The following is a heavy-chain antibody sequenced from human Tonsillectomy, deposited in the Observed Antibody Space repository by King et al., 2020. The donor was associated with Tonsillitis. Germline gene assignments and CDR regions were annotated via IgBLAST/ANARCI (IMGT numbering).Heavy chain of an antibody. D-gene: IGHD6-19*01. CDR2: IKQAGSDK. V-gene: IGHV3-7*03. Sequence: VQLVESGGGLVQPGGGSLRLSCAASGFTFRSYWMSWVRQAPGKGLEWVANIKQAGSDKYYVDSVKGRFTISRDNAKNSLYLQMDSLRAEDTAVYYCARVTSSGWDYWGQGTLVTVSS. CDR3: ARVTSSGWDY. J-gene: IGHJ4*02. CDR1: GFTFRSYW.